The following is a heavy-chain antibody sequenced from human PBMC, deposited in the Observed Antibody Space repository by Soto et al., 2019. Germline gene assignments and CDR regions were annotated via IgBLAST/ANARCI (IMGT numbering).Heavy chain of an antibody. CDR3: ARDGMTTGDT. V-gene: IGHV4-4*07. CDR2: VFSSVSA. Sequence: SETLSLTCIVSGVSVRSYTWSWVRQPANKGLEWIGRVFSSVSATYNPSLKSRVSITMDTPENRVSLKLDSVTAADAGVYYCARDGMTTGDTWGPGTAVTVS. CDR1: GVSVRSYT. J-gene: IGHJ4*02. D-gene: IGHD2-21*02.